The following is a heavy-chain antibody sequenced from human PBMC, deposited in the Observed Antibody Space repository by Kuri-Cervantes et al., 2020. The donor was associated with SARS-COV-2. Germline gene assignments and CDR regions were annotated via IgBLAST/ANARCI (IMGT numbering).Heavy chain of an antibody. CDR1: SRYD. D-gene: IGHD3-3*01. V-gene: IGHV3-13*04. CDR3: ARHVLYQEVGSSTVYSMDV. J-gene: IGHJ6*02. Sequence: SRYDVRWVCQVTGEGLEWVSGFETSGDTYYPPSVKGRFTVSRENAKNSLHLQMNSLRAEDTAVYYCARHVLYQEVGSSTVYSMDVWGQGTTVTVSS. CDR2: FETSGDT.